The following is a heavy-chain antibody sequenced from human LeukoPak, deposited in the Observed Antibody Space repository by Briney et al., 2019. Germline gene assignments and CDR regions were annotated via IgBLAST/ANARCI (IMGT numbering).Heavy chain of an antibody. CDR3: ARDNSVGDVAWWFDP. J-gene: IGHJ5*02. CDR1: GGTFSSYA. CDR2: INPSGSST. D-gene: IGHD1-26*01. Sequence: GASVKVSCKASGGTFSSYAISWVRQAPGQGLEWLGLINPSGSSTLYAQKFQGRVTMTRDMSTTTGYMELSSLRSEDTAFYYCARDNSVGDVAWWFDPWGQGTLVTVSS. V-gene: IGHV1-46*01.